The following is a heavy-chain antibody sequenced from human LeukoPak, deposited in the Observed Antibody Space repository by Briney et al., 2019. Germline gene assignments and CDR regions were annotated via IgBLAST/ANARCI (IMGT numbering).Heavy chain of an antibody. Sequence: GGSLRLSCAASGFTFGSYGMHWVRQAPGKGLEWVAFIRYDGSHKYSADSVKGRFTISRDNSKNTLYLQMYSLRAEDTAVYHCAKAGLAMPPDYWGQGTLVTVSS. D-gene: IGHD2-2*01. CDR1: GFTFGSYG. V-gene: IGHV3-30*02. CDR2: IRYDGSHK. CDR3: AKAGLAMPPDY. J-gene: IGHJ4*02.